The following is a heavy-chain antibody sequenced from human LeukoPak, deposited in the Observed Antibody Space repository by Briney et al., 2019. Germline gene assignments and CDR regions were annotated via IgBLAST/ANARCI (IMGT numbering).Heavy chain of an antibody. CDR3: AKDYLGAVDY. CDR2: ISYDGSNK. Sequence: GGSLRLSCAASGFTFSSYGMHWVRQAPGKGLEWVAVISYDGSNKYCADSVKGRFTISRDNSKNTLYLQMNSLRAEDTAVYYCAKDYLGAVDYWGQGTLVTVSS. J-gene: IGHJ4*02. D-gene: IGHD1-26*01. CDR1: GFTFSSYG. V-gene: IGHV3-30*18.